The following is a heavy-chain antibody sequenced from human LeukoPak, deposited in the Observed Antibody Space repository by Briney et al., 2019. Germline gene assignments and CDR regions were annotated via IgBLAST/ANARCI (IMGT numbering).Heavy chain of an antibody. Sequence: SVKVSCKASGFTFTSSAMQWVRQARGQRLEWIGWIVVGSGNTNYAQKFQGRVTITRDMSTSTAYMELSSLRSEDTAVYYCAAGWVCSGGSCYYYFDYWGQGTLVTVSS. CDR1: GFTFTSSA. D-gene: IGHD2-15*01. CDR2: IVVGSGNT. CDR3: AAGWVCSGGSCYYYFDY. V-gene: IGHV1-58*02. J-gene: IGHJ4*02.